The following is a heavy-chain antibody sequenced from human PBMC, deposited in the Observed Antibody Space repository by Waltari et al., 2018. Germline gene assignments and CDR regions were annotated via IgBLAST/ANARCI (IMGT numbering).Heavy chain of an antibody. D-gene: IGHD6-19*01. V-gene: IGHV3-9*01. CDR3: VRNKWTRHVTLAGPFDY. CDR1: GFTFDDYA. CDR2: VSWNSDRT. Sequence: EVQLVEFVGDFVQPGRSLRLSCAASGFTFDDYAMHWVRQTPGKGLEWVSGVSWNSDRTGYADSVKGRFTISRDNAKNSLYLQMNSLRGEDTALYYCVRNKWTRHVTLAGPFDYWGQGTPVTVSS. J-gene: IGHJ4*02.